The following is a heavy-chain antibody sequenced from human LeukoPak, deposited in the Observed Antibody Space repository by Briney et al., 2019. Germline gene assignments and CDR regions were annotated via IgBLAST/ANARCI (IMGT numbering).Heavy chain of an antibody. J-gene: IGHJ4*02. CDR1: GDSVSSNIAA. Sequence: SQTLSLTCATSGDSVSSNIAAWNWIRQSPSRGLEWLGRTYYRSKWYNDYAVSVKSRITINPDTSKNQFSLHLNSVTPEDTVVCYCARGAVAHFDSWGQGTLVTVSS. V-gene: IGHV6-1*01. CDR3: ARGAVAHFDS. CDR2: TYYRSKWYN. D-gene: IGHD6-19*01.